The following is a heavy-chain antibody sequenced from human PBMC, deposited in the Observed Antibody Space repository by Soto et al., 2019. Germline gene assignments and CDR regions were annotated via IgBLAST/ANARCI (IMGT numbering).Heavy chain of an antibody. CDR2: ISSSGGTT. CDR1: GFTFSSFA. D-gene: IGHD3-16*01. Sequence: GGSLRLSCAVSGFTFSSFAMSWVRQAPGKGLEWVSVISSSGGTTYYADSVKGRFTISKDNSKNTLYLQMNSLRAEDTAVYYCARDYSYACDYWGQGTLVTVSS. CDR3: ARDYSYACDY. V-gene: IGHV3-23*01. J-gene: IGHJ4*02.